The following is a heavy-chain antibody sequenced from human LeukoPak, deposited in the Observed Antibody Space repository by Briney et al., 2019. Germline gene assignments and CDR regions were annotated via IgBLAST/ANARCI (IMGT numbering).Heavy chain of an antibody. D-gene: IGHD1-14*01. Sequence: SETLSLTCTVSGGCISSYYWSWIRQPAGKGLDWIGRVYTSGSTNYNPSLKSRVTMSVDTSKNQFSLKLSSVTAADTAVYYCARDLTRWFDPWGQGTLVTVYS. CDR1: GGCISSYY. J-gene: IGHJ5*02. CDR3: ARDLTRWFDP. V-gene: IGHV4-4*07. CDR2: VYTSGST.